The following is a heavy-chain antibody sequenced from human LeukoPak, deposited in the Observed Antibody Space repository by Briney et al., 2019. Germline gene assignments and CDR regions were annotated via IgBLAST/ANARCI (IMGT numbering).Heavy chain of an antibody. Sequence: GSLRLSCAASGFTFGDYGMSWVRPAPGKGLELVSGINWNGGSTGYADSVKGRFTISRDNAKYSLYLQMNSLRAEDTALYYCARDDYGGNSVSDYWGQGTLVTVSS. J-gene: IGHJ4*02. V-gene: IGHV3-20*04. CDR1: GFTFGDYG. CDR2: INWNGGST. D-gene: IGHD4-23*01. CDR3: ARDDYGGNSVSDY.